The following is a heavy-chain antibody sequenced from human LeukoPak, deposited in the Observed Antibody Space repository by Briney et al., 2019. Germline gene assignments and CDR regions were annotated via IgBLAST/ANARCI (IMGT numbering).Heavy chain of an antibody. V-gene: IGHV4-59*12. CDR1: GGSISSYY. CDR3: ARGGMGQLVRY. CDR2: IYYSGST. D-gene: IGHD6-6*01. Sequence: SETLSLTCTVSGGSISSYYWSWIRQPPGKGLEWIGYIYYSGSTYYNPSLKSRVTISVDTSKNQFSLKLSSVTAADTAVYYCARGGMGQLVRYWGQGTLVTVSS. J-gene: IGHJ4*02.